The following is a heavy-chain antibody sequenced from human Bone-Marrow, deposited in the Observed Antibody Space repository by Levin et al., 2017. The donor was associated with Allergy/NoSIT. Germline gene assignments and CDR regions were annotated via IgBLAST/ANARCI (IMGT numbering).Heavy chain of an antibody. CDR2: TYWDDDE. Sequence: KASGPTLVKPTQTLTLTCTFSGFSLSTSGVGVGWIRQPPGKALEWLALTYWDDDERQSPSLKSRLTITKDTSKNQVVLIMTNMDPVDTATYYCAHVSMIVKVMKDEYYFDYWGQGTLVTVSS. D-gene: IGHD3-22*01. CDR3: AHVSMIVKVMKDEYYFDY. V-gene: IGHV2-5*02. CDR1: GFSLSTSGVG. J-gene: IGHJ4*02.